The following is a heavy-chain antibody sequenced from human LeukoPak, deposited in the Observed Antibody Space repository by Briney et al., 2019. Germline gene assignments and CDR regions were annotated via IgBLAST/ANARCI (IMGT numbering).Heavy chain of an antibody. D-gene: IGHD2-15*01. V-gene: IGHV4-34*01. J-gene: IGHJ4*02. Sequence: FENPFLPRAGYGGGFSGFYWSWVPPPPRKGAGWVGGINHSGSTNYNPSLKSRVTISVDTSKNQFSLKLGSVTAADTAVYYCAGGTLMPEIYCSGGSCAPYFDYWGQGTLVTVSS. CDR3: AGGTLMPEIYCSGGSCAPYFDY. CDR2: INHSGST. CDR1: GGGFSGFY.